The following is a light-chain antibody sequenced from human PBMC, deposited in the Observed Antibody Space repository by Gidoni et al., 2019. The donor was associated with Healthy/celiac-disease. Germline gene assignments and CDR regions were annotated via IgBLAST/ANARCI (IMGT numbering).Light chain of an antibody. Sequence: QSALTQPASVPGSPGQSITTSCTGTSSDVGGYNCVSGYQQQPGKAPKLMIYDVSNRASGVSNRFSGSKSGNTASLTISGLQAEDEADYYCSSYTSSRTLVFGGGTKLTVL. V-gene: IGLV2-14*01. CDR2: DVS. CDR1: SSDVGGYNC. CDR3: SSYTSSRTLV. J-gene: IGLJ3*02.